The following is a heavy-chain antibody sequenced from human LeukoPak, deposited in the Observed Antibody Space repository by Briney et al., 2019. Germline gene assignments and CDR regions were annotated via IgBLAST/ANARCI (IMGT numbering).Heavy chain of an antibody. CDR1: GYTFTSYG. J-gene: IGHJ4*02. V-gene: IGHV1-18*01. CDR2: ISAYNGNT. Sequence: ASVKVSCKASGYTFTSYGISWVRQAPGQGLEWMGWISAYNGNTNYAQKLQGRVTMTTDTSTSTAYMELRSLRSDDTAVYYCARDMGSGYSGYDYLAGYWGQGTLVTVSS. D-gene: IGHD5-12*01. CDR3: ARDMGSGYSGYDYLAGY.